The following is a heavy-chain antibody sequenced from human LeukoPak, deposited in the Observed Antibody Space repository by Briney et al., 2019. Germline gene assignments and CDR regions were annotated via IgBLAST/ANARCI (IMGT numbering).Heavy chain of an antibody. V-gene: IGHV4-39*01. CDR2: IYYSGGT. CDR3: ARLGMATTLSPFDY. D-gene: IGHD5-24*01. J-gene: IGHJ4*02. CDR1: GGSISSSSHY. Sequence: SETLSLTCSVSGGSISSSSHYWGWIRQPPGKGLEWIGSIYYSGGTYYNPSLKSRVTISVDTSKNQFSLKLSSVTAADTAVYYCARLGMATTLSPFDYWGQGTLVTVSS.